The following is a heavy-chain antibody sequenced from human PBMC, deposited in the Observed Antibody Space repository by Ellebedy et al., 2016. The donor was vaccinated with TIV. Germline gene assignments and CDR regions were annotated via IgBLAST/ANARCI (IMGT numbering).Heavy chain of an antibody. CDR2: ITAYNGKT. CDR1: GYTFTSYY. D-gene: IGHD4-17*01. J-gene: IGHJ5*02. Sequence: AASVKVSCKASGYTFTSYYMHWVRQAPGQGLEWMGWITAYNGKTNFAQKFQGRLNMTTDTSSSTAYMELKSLRSDDTAVYFCARDRPLDGDRRFPFDPWGQGTLVTVSS. CDR3: ARDRPLDGDRRFPFDP. V-gene: IGHV1-18*04.